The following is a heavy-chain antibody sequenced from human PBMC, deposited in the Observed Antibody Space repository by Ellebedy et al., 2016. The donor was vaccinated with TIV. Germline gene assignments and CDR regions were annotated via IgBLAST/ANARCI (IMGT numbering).Heavy chain of an antibody. D-gene: IGHD1-26*01. CDR1: GFTFSSYS. Sequence: GGSLRLXCAVSGFTFSSYSMNWVRQAPGKGLEWVSSISSSSSYIYYADSVKGRFTISRDNAKNSLYLQMNSLRAEDTAVYYCARDISGSYYGDYWGQGTLVTVSS. V-gene: IGHV3-21*01. CDR2: ISSSSSYI. J-gene: IGHJ4*02. CDR3: ARDISGSYYGDY.